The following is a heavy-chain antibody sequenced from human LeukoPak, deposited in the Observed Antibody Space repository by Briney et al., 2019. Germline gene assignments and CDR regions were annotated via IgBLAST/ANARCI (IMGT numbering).Heavy chain of an antibody. V-gene: IGHV1-46*01. Sequence: ASVKVSCKASGYTFTSYYMHWVRQAPGQGLEWMGIINPSGGSTSYAQKFQGRVTMTRDTSTSTVYMELSSLRSEDTAVYYCAREEMVGVAGFYYYYGMDVWGQGTTVTVSS. J-gene: IGHJ6*02. CDR1: GYTFTSYY. CDR3: AREEMVGVAGFYYYYGMDV. CDR2: INPSGGST. D-gene: IGHD6-19*01.